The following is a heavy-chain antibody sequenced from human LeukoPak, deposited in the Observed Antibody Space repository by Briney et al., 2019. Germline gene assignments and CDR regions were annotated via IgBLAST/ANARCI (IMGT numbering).Heavy chain of an antibody. CDR1: GYTFTSYG. D-gene: IGHD3-16*02. J-gene: IGHJ4*02. V-gene: IGHV1-18*01. Sequence: EASVKVSCKASGYTFTSYGISWVRQAPGQGLEWMGWISAYNGNTNYAQKLQGRVTMTTDTSTSTAYVELRSLRSDDTAVYYCAKFMTTFGGVIPPEYWGQGTLVTVSS. CDR3: AKFMTTFGGVIPPEY. CDR2: ISAYNGNT.